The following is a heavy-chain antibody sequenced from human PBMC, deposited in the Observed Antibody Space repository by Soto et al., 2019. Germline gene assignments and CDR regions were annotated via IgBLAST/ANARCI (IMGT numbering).Heavy chain of an antibody. CDR1: GFTFSSYS. J-gene: IGHJ6*02. CDR3: ARDRLDFWSGYNGMDV. Sequence: PGGSLRLSCAASGFTFSSYSMNWVRQAPGKGLEWVSSISSSSSYIYYADSVKGRFTISRDNAKNSLYLQMNSLRAEDTAVYYCARDRLDFWSGYNGMDVWGQGTTVTVS. V-gene: IGHV3-21*01. D-gene: IGHD3-3*01. CDR2: ISSSSSYI.